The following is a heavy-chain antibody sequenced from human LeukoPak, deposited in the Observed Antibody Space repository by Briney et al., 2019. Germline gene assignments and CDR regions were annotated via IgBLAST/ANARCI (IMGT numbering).Heavy chain of an antibody. CDR3: GRGLLEADAPIDY. CDR1: GDTFSINN. V-gene: IGHV1-8*01. J-gene: IGHJ4*02. D-gene: IGHD2-2*01. Sequence: AAVKVSCKASGDTFSINNFNSVRVVTGQGLGWMGWMSPNSGSTRYAQIFQGRVTMIRHTSITTAYMQLSSLRTEDTAVYFCGRGLLEADAPIDYWGQGTLVTVSS. CDR2: MSPNSGST.